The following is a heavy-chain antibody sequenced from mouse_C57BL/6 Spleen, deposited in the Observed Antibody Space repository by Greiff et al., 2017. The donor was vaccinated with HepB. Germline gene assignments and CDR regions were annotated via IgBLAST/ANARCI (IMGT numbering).Heavy chain of an antibody. CDR2: IDPNSGGT. Sequence: VQLQQSGAELVKPGASVKLSCKASGYTFTSYWMHWVKQRPGRGLEWIGRIDPNSGGTKYNEKFKSKATLTVDKPSSTAYMQLSSLTSEDSAVSYCAKEGPYYSNFCWYFDVWGTGTTVTVSS. CDR3: AKEGPYYSNFCWYFDV. V-gene: IGHV1-72*01. D-gene: IGHD2-5*01. CDR1: GYTFTSYW. J-gene: IGHJ1*03.